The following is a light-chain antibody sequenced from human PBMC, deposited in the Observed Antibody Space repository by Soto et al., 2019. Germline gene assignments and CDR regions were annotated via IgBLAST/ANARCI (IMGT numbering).Light chain of an antibody. CDR1: SSSIGAGYD. V-gene: IGLV1-40*01. Sequence: QSVLTQPPSVSGAPGQRVTISCTGSSSSIGAGYDVHWYRQLPGTAPKLLIYANTNRPSGVPDRFSGSKSGTSASLAITGLQAEDEADYYCQSYDSSLSGYVFGTGTKVTVL. CDR2: ANT. CDR3: QSYDSSLSGYV. J-gene: IGLJ1*01.